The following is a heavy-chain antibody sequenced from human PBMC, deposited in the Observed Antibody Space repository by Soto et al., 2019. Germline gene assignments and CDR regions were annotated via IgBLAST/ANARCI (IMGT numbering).Heavy chain of an antibody. D-gene: IGHD2-15*01. Sequence: ASVKVSCKASGYTFTGYYMHWVRQAPGQGLEWMGWINPNSGGTNYAQKFQGRVTMTRDTSISTAYMELSRLRSDDTAVYYCARVARYCSGGSCYFWFDPWGQVTLVTVSS. CDR2: INPNSGGT. J-gene: IGHJ5*02. CDR3: ARVARYCSGGSCYFWFDP. CDR1: GYTFTGYY. V-gene: IGHV1-2*02.